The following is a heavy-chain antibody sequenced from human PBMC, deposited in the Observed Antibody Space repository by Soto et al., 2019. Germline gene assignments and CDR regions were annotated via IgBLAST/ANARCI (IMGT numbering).Heavy chain of an antibody. CDR3: ARECTVAGTICDAFDI. V-gene: IGHV3-33*01. CDR1: GFTFSSYG. J-gene: IGHJ3*02. D-gene: IGHD6-19*01. Sequence: PGGSLRLSCAASGFTFSSYGMHWVRQAPGKGLEWVAVIWYDGSNKYYADSVKGRFTISRDNSKNTLYLQMNSLRAEDTAVYYCARECTVAGTICDAFDIWGQGTMVTVSS. CDR2: IWYDGSNK.